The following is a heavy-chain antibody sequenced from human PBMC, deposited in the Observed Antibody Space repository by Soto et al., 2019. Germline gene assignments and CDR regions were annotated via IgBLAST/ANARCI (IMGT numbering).Heavy chain of an antibody. CDR2: IRRGGNNK. V-gene: IGHV3-30-3*01. CDR1: GFTFSNYI. CDR3: AKGVPGIAVAGTGYFQH. D-gene: IGHD6-19*01. J-gene: IGHJ1*01. Sequence: GGSLRLSCAASGFTFSNYIMHWVRQAPGKGLEWVASIRRGGNNKYYADSVKGRFTISRDNSKNTLYLQMNSLRAEDTAVYYCAKGVPGIAVAGTGYFQHWGQGTLVTV.